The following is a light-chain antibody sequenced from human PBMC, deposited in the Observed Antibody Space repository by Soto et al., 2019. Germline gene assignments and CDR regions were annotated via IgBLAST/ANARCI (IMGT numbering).Light chain of an antibody. CDR1: SSDLGTYNF. J-gene: IGLJ1*01. CDR2: DVS. Sequence: QSALTQPASVSGSPGQSITISCTGTSSDLGTYNFLSWYQQHPGKAPKLIIYDVSDRPSGVSNRFSGSKSGNTASLTISGLQAEDEADYYCGLYTSSNISVFGSGTKVTVL. CDR3: GLYTSSNISV. V-gene: IGLV2-14*01.